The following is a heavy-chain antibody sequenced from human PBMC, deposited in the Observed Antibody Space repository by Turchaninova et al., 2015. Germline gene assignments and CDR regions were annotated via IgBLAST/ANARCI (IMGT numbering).Heavy chain of an antibody. CDR1: GFSFSSYW. V-gene: IGHV3-74*01. Sequence: EVQLVESGGGLVQPGGSLRLSCAASGFSFSSYWMHWVRQAPGKGRVWVSRVRSYGSNQRDAGSGTCRFTTARDNAKNTLYLQMNSLGAEDTAVYYCVRDLEGDYPDYWGQGTLVTVSS. D-gene: IGHD1-1*01. CDR2: VRSYGSNQ. J-gene: IGHJ4*02. CDR3: VRDLEGDYPDY.